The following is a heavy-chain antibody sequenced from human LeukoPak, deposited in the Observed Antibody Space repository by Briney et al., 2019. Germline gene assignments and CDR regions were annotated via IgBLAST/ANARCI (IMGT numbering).Heavy chain of an antibody. Sequence: ASVKVSCKVSGYTLTELSMHWVRQAPGKGLEWMGGFDPEGGETIYAQKFQGRVTMTEDTSTDTAYMELSSLRSEDTAVYYCARDREIAAAGTSLYYYYGMDVWGQGTTVTVSS. J-gene: IGHJ6*02. CDR3: ARDREIAAAGTSLYYYYGMDV. CDR2: FDPEGGET. CDR1: GYTLTELS. D-gene: IGHD6-13*01. V-gene: IGHV1-24*01.